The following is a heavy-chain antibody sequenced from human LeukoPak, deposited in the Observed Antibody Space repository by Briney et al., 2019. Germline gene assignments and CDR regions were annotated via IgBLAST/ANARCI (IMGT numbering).Heavy chain of an antibody. CDR3: ARAVVVTAIPVNYFDY. CDR1: GYTFTSYG. J-gene: IGHJ4*02. V-gene: IGHV1-18*01. D-gene: IGHD2-21*02. CDR2: ISAYNGNT. Sequence: ASVKVSCKASGYTFTSYGISWVRQAPGQGLEWMGWISAYNGNTNYAQKLQGRVTMTTDTSTSTAYMELRSLRSEDTAVYYCARAVVVTAIPVNYFDYWGQGTLVTVSS.